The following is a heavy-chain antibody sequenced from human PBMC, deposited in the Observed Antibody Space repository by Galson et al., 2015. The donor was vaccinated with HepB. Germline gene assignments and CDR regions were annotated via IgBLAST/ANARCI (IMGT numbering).Heavy chain of an antibody. V-gene: IGHV5-10-1*01. Sequence: QSGAEVKKPGESLRISCKGSGYSFTSYWISWVRQMPGKGLEWMGRIDPSDSYTNYSPSFQGHVTISADKSISTAYLQWSSLKASDTAMYYCARRTGGSGARSTLDYWGQGTLVTVSS. J-gene: IGHJ4*02. CDR2: IDPSDSYT. CDR1: GYSFTSYW. CDR3: ARRTGGSGARSTLDY. D-gene: IGHD2-15*01.